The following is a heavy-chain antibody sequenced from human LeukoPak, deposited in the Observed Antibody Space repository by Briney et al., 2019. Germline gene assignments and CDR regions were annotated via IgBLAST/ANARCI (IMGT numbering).Heavy chain of an antibody. J-gene: IGHJ4*02. D-gene: IGHD5-18*01. CDR3: AKAPSQLSLRLWQVDY. V-gene: IGHV3-30*02. Sequence: GGSLTLSWAASGFTFSSYGMHWVRQAPGKGLEWVAVIWYDGSNKYYADSVKGRFTLSRDNSKNTLYLQMNSLRTDDTAVYYCAKAPSQLSLRLWQVDYWGQGTLVTVSS. CDR1: GFTFSSYG. CDR2: IWYDGSNK.